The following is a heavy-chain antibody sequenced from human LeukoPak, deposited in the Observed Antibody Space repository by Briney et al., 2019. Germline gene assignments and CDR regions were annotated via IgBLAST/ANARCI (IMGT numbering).Heavy chain of an antibody. CDR3: ARDASYYYGMDV. CDR1: GGTFSSYA. Sequence: SVTVSCKASGGTFSSYAISWVRQAPGQGLEWMGGIIPIFGTANYAQKFQGRVTITADESTSTAYMELSSLRSEDTAVYYCARDASYYYGMDVWGQGTTVTVSS. V-gene: IGHV1-69*13. J-gene: IGHJ6*02. D-gene: IGHD3-16*01. CDR2: IIPIFGTA.